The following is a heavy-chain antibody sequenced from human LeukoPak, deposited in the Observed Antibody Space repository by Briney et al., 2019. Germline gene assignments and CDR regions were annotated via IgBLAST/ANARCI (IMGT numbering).Heavy chain of an antibody. CDR1: GITFSNYA. D-gene: IGHD2-2*01. CDR3: AKEAQGCSITSCYFDS. Sequence: GGSLRLSCAASGITFSNYAIHWVRQAPGKGLEWVAVISYDGSKKYYADSVKGRFAISRDNSKNTLYLQMNSLRAEDTAVYYCAKEAQGCSITSCYFDSWGQGTLVTVSS. V-gene: IGHV3-30*09. J-gene: IGHJ4*02. CDR2: ISYDGSKK.